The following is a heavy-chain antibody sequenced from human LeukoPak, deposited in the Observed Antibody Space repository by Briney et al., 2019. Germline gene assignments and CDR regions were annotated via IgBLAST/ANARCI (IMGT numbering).Heavy chain of an antibody. CDR1: GGSISGSSYY. CDR3: ASQSTYSSSPDFFDY. Sequence: SETLSLTCTVSGGSISGSSYYWGWLRQPPGKGLEWIGNIYYSGSTYYNPSLKSPVTMSIDTSKNQFSLTLTSVTAADTAIYYCASQSTYSSSPDFFDYWGQGTLVTVSS. CDR2: IYYSGST. J-gene: IGHJ4*02. V-gene: IGHV4-39*01. D-gene: IGHD6-13*01.